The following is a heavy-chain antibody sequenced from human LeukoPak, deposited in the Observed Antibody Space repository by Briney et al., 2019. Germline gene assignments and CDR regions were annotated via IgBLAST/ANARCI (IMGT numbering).Heavy chain of an antibody. V-gene: IGHV4-34*01. Sequence: SETLSLTCAVSGGSFRGYYWSWIRQPPGKGLEWIGEINHSGITNYNPSLKSRVTISVDTSKNQFSPKLNSVTAADTALYYCARAATDSGYDWTTFDYWGQGTLVTVSS. CDR2: INHSGIT. CDR1: GGSFRGYY. D-gene: IGHD5-12*01. J-gene: IGHJ4*02. CDR3: ARAATDSGYDWTTFDY.